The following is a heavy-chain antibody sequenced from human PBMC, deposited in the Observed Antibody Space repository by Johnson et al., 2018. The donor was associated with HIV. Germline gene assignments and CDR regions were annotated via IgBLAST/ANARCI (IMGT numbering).Heavy chain of an antibody. CDR2: ISYDGSNK. Sequence: VQLVESGGGVVQPGRSLRLSCAASGFTFSSYAMHWVRQAPGKGLEWVAVISYDGSNKNHADSAEGRFTISRDNSRDTLSLQMNSLRVEDTALYYCARARLLWFRELWPHDAFDIWGQGTKVTVSS. CDR3: ARARLLWFRELWPHDAFDI. D-gene: IGHD3-10*01. J-gene: IGHJ3*02. CDR1: GFTFSSYA. V-gene: IGHV3-30*04.